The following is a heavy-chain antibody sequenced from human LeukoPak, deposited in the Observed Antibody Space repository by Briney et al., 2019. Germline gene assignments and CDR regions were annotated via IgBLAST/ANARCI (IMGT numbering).Heavy chain of an antibody. J-gene: IGHJ6*02. CDR1: GFTFSSYW. CDR2: IKQDGSDK. D-gene: IGHD5-18*01. CDR3: ARGEFAWIQGSYGLNV. Sequence: GGSPRLSCAASGFTFSSYWMSWVRQAPGKGLEWVANIKQDGSDKYYVDSVKGRFTISRDNAKNTLYLQMNSLRAEDTAVYYCARGEFAWIQGSYGLNVWGQGTTVTVSS. V-gene: IGHV3-7*01.